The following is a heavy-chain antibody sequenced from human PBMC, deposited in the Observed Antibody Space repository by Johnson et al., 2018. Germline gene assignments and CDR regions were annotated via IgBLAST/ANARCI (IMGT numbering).Heavy chain of an antibody. CDR3: ANGPLVGGDIAEFHH. J-gene: IGHJ1*01. Sequence: QVQLVQSGGGVVQPGTSLRLSCAASGFIFSNYDIHWVRQAPGKGLEWVSVISFDGKVSYYTESMKGRLTISRDNSKNTVYLQMDSLRGEETAMYYCANGPLVGGDIAEFHHWGQGTLVTVSS. D-gene: IGHD3-16*02. V-gene: IGHV3-30*18. CDR2: ISFDGKVS. CDR1: GFIFSNYD.